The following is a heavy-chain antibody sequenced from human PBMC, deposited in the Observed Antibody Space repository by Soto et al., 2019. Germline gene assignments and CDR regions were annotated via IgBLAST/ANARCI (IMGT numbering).Heavy chain of an antibody. CDR1: GFTFDDYA. CDR2: IRWNSGSI. J-gene: IGHJ3*02. V-gene: IGHV3-9*01. Sequence: GGSLRLSCAASGFTFDDYAMNWVRQAPGKGLEWVSGIRWNSGSIGYADSVKGRFTSSRDNAKNPLYLQMNSLRAEDTALYYFSKDWAPGVSRFGYDAFDIWGQGTMVTVSS. CDR3: SKDWAPGVSRFGYDAFDI. D-gene: IGHD5-12*01.